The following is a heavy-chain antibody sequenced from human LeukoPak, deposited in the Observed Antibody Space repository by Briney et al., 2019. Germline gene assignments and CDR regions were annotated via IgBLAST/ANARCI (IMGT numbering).Heavy chain of an antibody. CDR2: IRSKANSYAT. J-gene: IGHJ4*02. V-gene: IGHV3-73*01. Sequence: GGSLKLSCAASGFTFSGSAMHWVRQASGKGLEWVGRIRSKANSYATAYAASVKGRFTISRDDSKNTAYLQMNSLKTEDTAVHYCTRHPPYSSSSSTVRDYWGQGTLVTVSS. CDR1: GFTFSGSA. D-gene: IGHD6-6*01. CDR3: TRHPPYSSSSSTVRDY.